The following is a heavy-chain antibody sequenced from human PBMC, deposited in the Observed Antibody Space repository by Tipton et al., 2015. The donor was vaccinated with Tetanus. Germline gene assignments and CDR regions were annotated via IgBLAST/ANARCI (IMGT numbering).Heavy chain of an antibody. Sequence: TLSLTCDVSGASISSAAWTWIRQPPGKGLEWLAYISGSGTTNSNYFLKSRITMTQDTSRNQFSLKLTSVTAADTAVYYCARANYDFSKKGPFDSWGQGSLVIVSS. CDR1: GASISSAA. J-gene: IGHJ4*02. D-gene: IGHD3-3*01. CDR3: ARANYDFSKKGPFDS. CDR2: ISGSGTT. V-gene: IGHV4-59*01.